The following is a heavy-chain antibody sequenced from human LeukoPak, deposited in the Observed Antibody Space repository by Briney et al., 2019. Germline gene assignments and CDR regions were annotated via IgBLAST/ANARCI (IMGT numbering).Heavy chain of an antibody. CDR1: GYTFTSYY. CDR2: INPSGGST. Sequence: ASVKVSCKASGYTFTSYYMHWVRQAPGQGLEWMGIINPSGGSTSYAQKFQGRVTMTRDTSTSTVYMELSSLRSEDTAVYYCAREPSDYYDSSGPQPSNFDYWGQGTLVTVSS. V-gene: IGHV1-46*01. CDR3: AREPSDYYDSSGPQPSNFDY. J-gene: IGHJ4*02. D-gene: IGHD3-22*01.